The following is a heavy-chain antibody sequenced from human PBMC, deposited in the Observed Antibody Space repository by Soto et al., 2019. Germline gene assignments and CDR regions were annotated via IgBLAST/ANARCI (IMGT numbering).Heavy chain of an antibody. V-gene: IGHV4-31*03. CDR2: IYYSGST. CDR3: ARVFGYSSPPAVYYYYYYMDV. J-gene: IGHJ6*03. CDR1: GGSISSGGYY. D-gene: IGHD6-13*01. Sequence: PSETLSLTCTVSGGSISSGGYYWSWIRQHPGKGLEWIGYIYYSGSTYYNPSLKSRVTISVDTSKNQFSLKLSSVTAADTAVYYCARVFGYSSPPAVYYYYYYMDVWGKGTTVTVPS.